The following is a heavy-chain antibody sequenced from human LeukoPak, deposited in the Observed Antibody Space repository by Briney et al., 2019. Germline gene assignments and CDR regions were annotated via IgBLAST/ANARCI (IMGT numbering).Heavy chain of an antibody. J-gene: IGHJ3*02. D-gene: IGHD2-2*01. CDR2: ISWNSGSI. Sequence: GRSLRLSCAASGFTFDDYAMHWVRQAPGKGLEWVSGISWNSGSIGYADSVKGRFTISRDNSKNTLYLQMNSLRAEDTAVYYCARDRLGYQLLGYAFDIWGQGTMVTVSS. CDR3: ARDRLGYQLLGYAFDI. CDR1: GFTFDDYA. V-gene: IGHV3-9*01.